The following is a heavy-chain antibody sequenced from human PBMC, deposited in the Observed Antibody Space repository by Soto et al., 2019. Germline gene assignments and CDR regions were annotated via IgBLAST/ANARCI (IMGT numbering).Heavy chain of an antibody. Sequence: QITLKESGPTLVKPTQTLTLTCTFSGFSLNTGGLAVGWIRQPPGKALEWLALIYWDNDKRYSPSLRSRLTSTQDTYKIQVALTMPNMDPVDAATYYCVHSRCGGDCLQSYSSHYYYGMDVWGQGTTVTVSS. V-gene: IGHV2-5*02. CDR1: GFSLNTGGLA. D-gene: IGHD2-21*02. CDR3: VHSRCGGDCLQSYSSHYYYGMDV. CDR2: IYWDNDK. J-gene: IGHJ6*02.